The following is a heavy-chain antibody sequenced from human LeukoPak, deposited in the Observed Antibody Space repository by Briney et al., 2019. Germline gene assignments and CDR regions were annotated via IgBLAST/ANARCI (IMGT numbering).Heavy chain of an antibody. CDR3: AKDPIVVVPAAIGYNWFDP. V-gene: IGHV3-23*01. J-gene: IGHJ5*02. CDR1: GFTFSSYA. Sequence: GGSLRLSCAASGFTFSSYAMSWVRQAPGKGLEWVSAISGSGGSTYYADSVKGRFTISRDNSKNTLYLQMNSLRAEDTAVYYCAKDPIVVVPAAIGYNWFDPWGQGTLVTVSS. D-gene: IGHD2-2*02. CDR2: ISGSGGST.